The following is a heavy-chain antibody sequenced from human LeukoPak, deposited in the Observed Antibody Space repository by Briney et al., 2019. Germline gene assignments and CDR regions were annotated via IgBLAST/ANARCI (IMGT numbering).Heavy chain of an antibody. V-gene: IGHV4-59*01. CDR1: GGSISSFD. J-gene: IGHJ6*03. CDR2: IYYSGST. Sequence: SSGTLCLTCTVSGGSISSFDLSRVRQPPGTGLGWLGYIYYSGSTNYNPSLKSRVTISVDTSKNQFSLKLSSVTAADTAVYYCARVSSSWYSDYYYYMDVWGKGTTVTVSS. CDR3: ARVSSSWYSDYYYYMDV. D-gene: IGHD6-13*01.